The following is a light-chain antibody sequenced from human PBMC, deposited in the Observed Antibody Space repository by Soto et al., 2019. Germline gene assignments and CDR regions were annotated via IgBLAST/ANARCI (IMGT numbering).Light chain of an antibody. CDR1: SSDVGGYNY. Sequence: QSVLTQPPSASGSPGQSVTISCTGTSSDVGGYNYVSWYQQHPGKAPKLMIYDVTQRPSGVPDRFSGSKSGNTASLTVTGLQAEDEADYYCSSYAGTHVVFGIGTKVTVL. V-gene: IGLV2-8*01. CDR2: DVT. CDR3: SSYAGTHVV. J-gene: IGLJ1*01.